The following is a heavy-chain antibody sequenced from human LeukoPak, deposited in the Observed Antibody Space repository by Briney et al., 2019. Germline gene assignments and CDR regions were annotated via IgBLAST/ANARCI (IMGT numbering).Heavy chain of an antibody. Sequence: GESLKISCRGSGYSFTTYWIGWVRQMPGKGLEWMGIVYPGDSDTRYSPSFQGQVTISADKSISTAYLQWSSLKASDTAMYYCARHGYSSGSRHFDYWGQGTQVTVSS. D-gene: IGHD3-22*01. CDR3: ARHGYSSGSRHFDY. J-gene: IGHJ4*02. V-gene: IGHV5-51*01. CDR2: VYPGDSDT. CDR1: GYSFTTYW.